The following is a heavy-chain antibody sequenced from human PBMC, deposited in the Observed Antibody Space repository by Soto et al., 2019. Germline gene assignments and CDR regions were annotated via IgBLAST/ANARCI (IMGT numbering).Heavy chain of an antibody. CDR1: GFTFSNAW. J-gene: IGHJ5*02. V-gene: IGHV3-15*07. CDR2: IKSKTDGGTT. D-gene: IGHD3-16*02. CDR3: ARVLSPARLHLGELSPGFDP. Sequence: GGSLRLSCAASGFTFSNAWMNWVRQAPGKGLEWVGRIKSKTDGGTTDYAAPVKGRFTISRDDSKNTLYLQMNSLKTEDTAVYYCARVLSPARLHLGELSPGFDPWGQGTLVTVSS.